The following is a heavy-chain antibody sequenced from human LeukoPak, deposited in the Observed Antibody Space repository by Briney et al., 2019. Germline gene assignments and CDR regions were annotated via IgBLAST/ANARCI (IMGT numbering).Heavy chain of an antibody. V-gene: IGHV1-2*02. CDR2: IRPHSGDT. Sequence: ASVKVSCKAPGYTFTDNYIHWVRQAPGQGLEWMGWIRPHSGDTNYAQKFQGRVTMTRDTSISTAYMELNRLRSDDTAVYYCARARANNYYNSGIWGQGTLVTVSS. CDR1: GYTFTDNY. CDR3: ARARANNYYNSGI. J-gene: IGHJ4*02. D-gene: IGHD3-10*01.